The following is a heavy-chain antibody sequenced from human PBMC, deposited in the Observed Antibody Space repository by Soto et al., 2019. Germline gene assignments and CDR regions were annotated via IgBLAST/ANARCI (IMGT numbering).Heavy chain of an antibody. D-gene: IGHD3-22*01. CDR1: GGSISSYY. J-gene: IGHJ4*02. Sequence: SETLSLTCTVSGGSISSYYWSWIRQPPGKGLEWIGYIYYSGSTNYNPSLKSRVTISVDTSKNQFSLKLSSVTAADTAVYYCARDLGSGYYFGYFDYWGQGTLVTVS. V-gene: IGHV4-59*01. CDR3: ARDLGSGYYFGYFDY. CDR2: IYYSGST.